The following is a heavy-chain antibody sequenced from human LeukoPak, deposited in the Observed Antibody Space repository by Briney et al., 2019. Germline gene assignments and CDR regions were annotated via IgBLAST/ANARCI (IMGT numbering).Heavy chain of an antibody. J-gene: IGHJ6*02. V-gene: IGHV1-69*04. CDR3: ARDRVTSAAHHYYYGMDV. CDR2: IIPILGIA. CDR1: GGTFSSYA. Sequence: ASVKVSCKASGGTFSSYAISWVRQAPGQRLEWMGRIIPILGIANYAQKFQGRVTITADKSTSTAYMELSSLRSEDTAVYYCARDRVTSAAHHYYYGMDVWGQGTTVTVSS. D-gene: IGHD2-21*02.